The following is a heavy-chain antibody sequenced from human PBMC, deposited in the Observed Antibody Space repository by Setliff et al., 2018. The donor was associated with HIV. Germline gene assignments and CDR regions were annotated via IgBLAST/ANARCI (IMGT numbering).Heavy chain of an antibody. D-gene: IGHD3-10*01. CDR1: GGSIRDYY. CDR3: TRVRDHYDSGTYYTGNGFDF. Sequence: SETLSLTCRVSGGSIRDYYWNWIRQPAGKGLEWIGRIYSDGSTNYNPSLKSRVTMSVDTSKNQFSLELNSVIAADTAVYYCTRVRDHYDSGTYYTGNGFDFWGQGTLVTVSS. CDR2: IYSDGST. J-gene: IGHJ3*01. V-gene: IGHV4-4*07.